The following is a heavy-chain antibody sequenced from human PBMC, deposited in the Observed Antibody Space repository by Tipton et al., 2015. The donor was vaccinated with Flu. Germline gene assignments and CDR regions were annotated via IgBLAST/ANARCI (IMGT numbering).Heavy chain of an antibody. V-gene: IGHV4-4*07. CDR2: ISPSGSS. CDR1: GGSITTYH. CDR3: ARDRGGYDTYGNGPPGCFDS. J-gene: IGHJ5*01. D-gene: IGHD5-18*01. Sequence: TLSLTCRVSGGSITTYHWSWIRQSAGKELEWIGRISPSGSSKLNSSLKSRVTMSVDASKNQFSLRLTSVTGADTAVYFCARDRGGYDTYGNGPPGCFDSWGQGTQVTVSS.